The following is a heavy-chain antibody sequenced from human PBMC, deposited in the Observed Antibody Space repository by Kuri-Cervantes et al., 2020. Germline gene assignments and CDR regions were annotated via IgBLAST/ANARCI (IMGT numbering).Heavy chain of an antibody. J-gene: IGHJ4*02. V-gene: IGHV1-2*02. D-gene: IGHD2/OR15-2a*01. Sequence: ASVKVSCKASGYTFTGYYMHWVRQAPGQGLEWMGWINPNSGGTNYAQKFQGRVTTTRDTSISTAYMELSRLRSDDTAVYYCARTLIGRTTWASAAGDYWGQGTLVTVSS. CDR2: INPNSGGT. CDR3: ARTLIGRTTWASAAGDY. CDR1: GYTFTGYY.